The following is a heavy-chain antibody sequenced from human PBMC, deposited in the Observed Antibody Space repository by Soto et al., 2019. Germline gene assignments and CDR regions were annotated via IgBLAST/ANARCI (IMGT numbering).Heavy chain of an antibody. D-gene: IGHD7-27*01. CDR1: GGSFSGYY. V-gene: IGHV4-34*01. Sequence: PSETLSLTCAVYGGSFSGYYWSWIRQPPGKGLEWIGEINHSGSTNYNPSLKSRVTISVDTSKNQFSLKLSSVTAADTAVYYCARVLGHFDYWGQGTLVTVS. CDR2: INHSGST. CDR3: ARVLGHFDY. J-gene: IGHJ4*02.